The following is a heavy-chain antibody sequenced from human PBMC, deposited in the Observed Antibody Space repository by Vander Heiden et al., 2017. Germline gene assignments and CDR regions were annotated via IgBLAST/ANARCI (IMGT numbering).Heavy chain of an antibody. CDR3: VKDAGGFGDYGAFQL. D-gene: IGHD3-16*01. CDR2: MYSGGSA. V-gene: IGHV3-53*01. CDR1: RFDVSTSY. J-gene: IGHJ4*02. Sequence: EVQLVESGGTLIQPGGSLRLSCVVSRFDVSTSYMNWVRHTPDKGLEWVSIMYSGGSAYYADSVKGRFSISRDYSKSTLFLQMNNLRAADTAVYYCVKDAGGFGDYGAFQLWGQGTLVAVSS.